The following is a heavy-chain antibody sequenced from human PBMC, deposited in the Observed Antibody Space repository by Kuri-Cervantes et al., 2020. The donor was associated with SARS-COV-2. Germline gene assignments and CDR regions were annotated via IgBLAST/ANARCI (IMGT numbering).Heavy chain of an antibody. CDR1: GFTFSSYE. Sequence: GESLKISCAASGFTFSSYEMNWVRQAPGKGLEWVSYISSSGSTIYYADSVKGRFTISRDNAKNSLYLQMNSLRAEDTAVYYCAKLGIVRIVVVISEYYFDYWGQGALVTVSS. D-gene: IGHD3-22*01. CDR3: AKLGIVRIVVVISEYYFDY. J-gene: IGHJ4*02. V-gene: IGHV3-48*03. CDR2: ISSSGSTI.